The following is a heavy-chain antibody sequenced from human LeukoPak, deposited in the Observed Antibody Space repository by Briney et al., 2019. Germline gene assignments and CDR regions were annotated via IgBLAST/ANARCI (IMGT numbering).Heavy chain of an antibody. J-gene: IGHJ3*02. Sequence: GASVKVSCKASGGTFSSYAISWVRQAPGQGLEWMGRIIPILGIANYAQKFQGRVTMTRDTSISTAYMELSRLRSDDTAVYYCAREKVVVAATEGVAFDIWGQGTMVTVSS. CDR1: GGTFSSYA. V-gene: IGHV1-69*04. CDR3: AREKVVVAATEGVAFDI. CDR2: IIPILGIA. D-gene: IGHD2-15*01.